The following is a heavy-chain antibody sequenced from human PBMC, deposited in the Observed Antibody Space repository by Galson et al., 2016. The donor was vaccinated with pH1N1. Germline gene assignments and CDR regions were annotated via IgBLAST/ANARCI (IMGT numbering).Heavy chain of an antibody. D-gene: IGHD3-3*01. J-gene: IGHJ4*02. CDR1: GGTLSSYA. Sequence: SVKVSCKASGGTLSSYAISWVRQAPGQGLEWMGNILPILGIPDYAQKFQDRVKITADKSTNTAYLELSSLRSEDTAVYYCARDREGYWSGYLFYYWGQGTLVTVAS. CDR3: ARDREGYWSGYLFYY. CDR2: ILPILGIP. V-gene: IGHV1-69*04.